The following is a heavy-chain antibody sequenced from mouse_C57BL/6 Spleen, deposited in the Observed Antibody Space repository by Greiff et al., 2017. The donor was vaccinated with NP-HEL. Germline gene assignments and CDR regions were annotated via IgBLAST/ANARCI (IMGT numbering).Heavy chain of an antibody. J-gene: IGHJ3*01. CDR1: GFSFNTYA. CDR2: IRSKSNNYAT. D-gene: IGHD1-1*01. Sequence: EVQLVESGGGLVQPKGSLKLSCAASGFSFNTYAMNWVRQAPGKGLEWVARIRSKSNNYATCYADSVKDRFTISRDDSESMLYLQMNNLKTEDTAMYYCVRHGEDYSAWFAYWGQGTLVTVSA. V-gene: IGHV10-1*01. CDR3: VRHGEDYSAWFAY.